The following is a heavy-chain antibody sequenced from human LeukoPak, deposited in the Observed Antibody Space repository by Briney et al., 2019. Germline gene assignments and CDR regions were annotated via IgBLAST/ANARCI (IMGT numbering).Heavy chain of an antibody. CDR3: ARLNLIGSSPVHHYDF. V-gene: IGHV4-59*08. Sequence: SETLSLTCTVSGGSISGYYWSWIRQSPGKGLEYIAYIHYTGSTDYNPSLKSRVTISVDTSKNQFSLKLSSVTAADTAVYYCARLNLIGSSPVHHYDFWGQGTLVTVSS. CDR1: GGSISGYY. CDR2: IHYTGST. D-gene: IGHD6-13*01. J-gene: IGHJ4*02.